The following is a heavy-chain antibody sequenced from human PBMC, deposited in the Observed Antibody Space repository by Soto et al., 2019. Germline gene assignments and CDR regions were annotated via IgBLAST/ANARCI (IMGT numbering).Heavy chain of an antibody. J-gene: IGHJ5*02. D-gene: IGHD3-3*01. CDR3: VGGADLEGRYNWFDP. V-gene: IGHV1-46*01. CDR2: INPTEGRT. CDR1: GYPFTSYH. Sequence: QVQLVQSAAEVRKPGASVMLSCKTSGYPFTSYHMHWVRQAPGQGLEWMGVINPTEGRTRYSQKFQDRVTMTRDTASSTVYMELNSLRSDDTAIYFCVGGADLEGRYNWFDPWGQGTLVTVSS.